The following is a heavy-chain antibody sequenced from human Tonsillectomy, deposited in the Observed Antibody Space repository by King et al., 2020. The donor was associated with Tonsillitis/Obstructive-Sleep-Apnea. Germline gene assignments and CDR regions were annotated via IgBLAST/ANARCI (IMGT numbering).Heavy chain of an antibody. Sequence: LQLQESGPGLVKPSETLSLTCTVSDGSINSTTYYWGWIRQPPGKGLEWIGSIYYNGRTYYNPSLKSRVTKSVDRSKNQFSLNLSSVTAADTAIYYCARHAGTPSNYMDVWGRGTTVTVSS. D-gene: IGHD1-1*01. J-gene: IGHJ6*03. V-gene: IGHV4-39*01. CDR1: DGSINSTTYY. CDR2: IYYNGRT. CDR3: ARHAGTPSNYMDV.